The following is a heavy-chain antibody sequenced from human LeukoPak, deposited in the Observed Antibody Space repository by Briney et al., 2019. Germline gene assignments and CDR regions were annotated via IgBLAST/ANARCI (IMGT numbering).Heavy chain of an antibody. V-gene: IGHV4-38-2*01. CDR1: GYSISSGYY. Sequence: SETLSLTCAVSGYSISSGYYWGWIRQPPGKGLEWIGSIYHSGSTYYNPSLKSRVTISVDTSKNQFSLKLSSVTAADTAVYYCARRTDYGDSSWFDPWGQGTLVTVSS. CDR3: ARRTDYGDSSWFDP. D-gene: IGHD4-17*01. CDR2: IYHSGST. J-gene: IGHJ5*02.